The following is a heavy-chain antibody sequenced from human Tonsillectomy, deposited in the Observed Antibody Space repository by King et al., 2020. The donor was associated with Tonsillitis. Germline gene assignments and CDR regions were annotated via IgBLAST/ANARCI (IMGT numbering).Heavy chain of an antibody. Sequence: QLQESGPGLVKPSETLSLTCTVSGGSITSDTYYWGWIRQPPGEGLEWIGSSYYGGTTFYNPSLKSRVTISLDTSKNQFSLKLSSVTAADTAVYYCARHSPERTSDAFDIWGQGTMVTVSS. CDR1: GGSITSDTYY. V-gene: IGHV4-39*01. CDR2: SYYGGTT. J-gene: IGHJ3*02. CDR3: ARHSPERTSDAFDI.